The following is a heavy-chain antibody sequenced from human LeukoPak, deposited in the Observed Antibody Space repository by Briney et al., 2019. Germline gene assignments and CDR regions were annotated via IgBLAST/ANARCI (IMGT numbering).Heavy chain of an antibody. Sequence: GSSVKVSCKASGGTFSSYAISWVRQAPGQGLEWMGGIIPIFGAANYAQKFQGRVTMTRDTSTSTVYMELSSLRSEDTAVYYCARDLELRYFDWLIKNYGMDVWGQGTTVTVSS. V-gene: IGHV1-69*05. J-gene: IGHJ6*02. CDR1: GGTFSSYA. CDR3: ARDLELRYFDWLIKNYGMDV. CDR2: IIPIFGAA. D-gene: IGHD3-9*01.